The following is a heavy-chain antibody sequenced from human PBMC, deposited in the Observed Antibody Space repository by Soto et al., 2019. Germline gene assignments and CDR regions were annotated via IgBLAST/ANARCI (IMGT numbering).Heavy chain of an antibody. CDR2: IYYSGST. Sequence: SETLSLTCTVSGGSISGGDYYWSWIRQPPGKGLEWIGYIYYSGSTYYNPSLKSRVTISVDTSKNQFSLKLSSVTAADTAVYYCARGGDYSDLYYFDYWGQGTLVTVSS. V-gene: IGHV4-30-4*01. J-gene: IGHJ4*02. D-gene: IGHD4-17*01. CDR3: ARGGDYSDLYYFDY. CDR1: GGSISGGDYY.